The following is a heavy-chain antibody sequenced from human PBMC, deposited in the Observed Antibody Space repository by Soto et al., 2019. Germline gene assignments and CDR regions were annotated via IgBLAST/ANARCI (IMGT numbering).Heavy chain of an antibody. J-gene: IGHJ6*02. CDR1: GFTFSSYA. CDR2: ISGSGGST. Sequence: GGSLRLSCAASGFTFSSYAMSWVRQAPGKGLEWVSAISGSGGSTYYADSVKGRFTISRDNSKNTLYLQMNSLRAEDTAVYYCANATRRNSSSWYYYGMDVWGQGTTVTVSS. V-gene: IGHV3-23*01. CDR3: ANATRRNSSSWYYYGMDV. D-gene: IGHD6-13*01.